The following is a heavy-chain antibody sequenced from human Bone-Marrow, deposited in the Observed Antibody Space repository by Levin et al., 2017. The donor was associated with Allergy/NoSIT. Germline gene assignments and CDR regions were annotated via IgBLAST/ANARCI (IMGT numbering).Heavy chain of an antibody. CDR1: DFSVSSNY. CDR2: IYSDGAT. J-gene: IGHJ4*02. D-gene: IGHD2-21*01. Sequence: QAGGSLRLSCAASDFSVSSNYMCWVRQAPGKGLEWVSGIYSDGATYYADSVKGRFTVSRDNSRNTLYLQMNSLRAEDSALYYCAVIRGQFDYWGRGTLVTVSS. V-gene: IGHV3-53*01. CDR3: AVIRGQFDY.